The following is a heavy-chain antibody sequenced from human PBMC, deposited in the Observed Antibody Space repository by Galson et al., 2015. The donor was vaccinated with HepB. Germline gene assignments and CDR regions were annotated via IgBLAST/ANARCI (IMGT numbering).Heavy chain of an antibody. D-gene: IGHD5-12*01. J-gene: IGHJ4*02. V-gene: IGHV2-5*02. Sequence: PALVKPTQTLTLTCTFSGFSLSTSGVGVGWIRQPPGKALEWLALIYWDDDKRYSPSLKSRLTITKDTSKNQVVLTMTNMDPVDTATYYCAFGGYGPEGFDYWGQGTLVTVSS. CDR1: GFSLSTSGVG. CDR3: AFGGYGPEGFDY. CDR2: IYWDDDK.